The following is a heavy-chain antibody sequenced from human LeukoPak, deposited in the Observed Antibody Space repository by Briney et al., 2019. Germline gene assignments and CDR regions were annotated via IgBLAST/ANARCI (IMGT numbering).Heavy chain of an antibody. D-gene: IGHD2-2*02. J-gene: IGHJ4*02. CDR1: GFTFSSYA. Sequence: GGSLRLSCAASGFTFSSYAMSWVRQAPGKGLEWVSAIGGSGGSTYYADSVKGRFTISRDNSKNTLYLQMNSLRAEDTAVYYCAKGFFCSSTSCYTPYDYWGQGTLVTVSS. CDR3: AKGFFCSSTSCYTPYDY. V-gene: IGHV3-23*01. CDR2: IGGSGGST.